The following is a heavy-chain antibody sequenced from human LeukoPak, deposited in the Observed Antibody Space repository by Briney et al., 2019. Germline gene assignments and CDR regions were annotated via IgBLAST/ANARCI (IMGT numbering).Heavy chain of an antibody. Sequence: GGSLRLSCAASGFTFSTYSMNWVRQAPGKGLEWVSSISSSSSYRYYADSVKGRFTIGRDNAKNSLYLQMNSLRAEDLAVYYCARDLKYYDSSGFDYWGQGTLVTVSS. D-gene: IGHD3-22*01. V-gene: IGHV3-21*01. J-gene: IGHJ4*02. CDR2: ISSSSSYR. CDR1: GFTFSTYS. CDR3: ARDLKYYDSSGFDY.